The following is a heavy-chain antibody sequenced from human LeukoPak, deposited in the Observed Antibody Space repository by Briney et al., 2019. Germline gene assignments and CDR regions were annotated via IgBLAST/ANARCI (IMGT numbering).Heavy chain of an antibody. J-gene: IGHJ6*03. CDR3: ARLSSGHYYYYYYMDV. CDR1: GGSISSSSYY. Sequence: SETLSLTCTVSGGSISSSSYYWGWIRQPPGKGLEWIGSIYYSGSTYYNPSLKSRVTISVDTSKNQFSLKLSSVTAADTAVYYCARLSSGHYYYYYYMDVWGKGTTVTVSS. CDR2: IYYSGST. D-gene: IGHD3-10*01. V-gene: IGHV4-39*01.